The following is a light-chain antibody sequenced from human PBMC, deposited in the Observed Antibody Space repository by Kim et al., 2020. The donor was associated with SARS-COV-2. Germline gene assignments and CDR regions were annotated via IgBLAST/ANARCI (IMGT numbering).Light chain of an antibody. CDR3: LQHNNYPYN. Sequence: SGSEGDRVTITWRASEGIRNDLGWYQQKPGKAPKRLSYAASTLQSEVQSRFSGSGAGTEFTLTIRNLQPEDFATYYCLQHNNYPYNFGQGTKLEI. CDR1: EGIRND. CDR2: AAS. V-gene: IGKV1-17*02. J-gene: IGKJ2*01.